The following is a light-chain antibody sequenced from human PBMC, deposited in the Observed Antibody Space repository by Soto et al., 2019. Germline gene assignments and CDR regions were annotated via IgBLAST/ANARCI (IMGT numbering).Light chain of an antibody. CDR2: GAS. Sequence: EIVLTQSPATLSVSPGGRATLSCRASQSISDTLAWYQQKPGQAPRLLIHGASTRATGFPARFSGSGSGTDFTLTSSGLEPDDFALYFCQQRADWPITFGPGTKVDIK. V-gene: IGKV3-15*01. CDR1: QSISDT. CDR3: QQRADWPIT. J-gene: IGKJ3*01.